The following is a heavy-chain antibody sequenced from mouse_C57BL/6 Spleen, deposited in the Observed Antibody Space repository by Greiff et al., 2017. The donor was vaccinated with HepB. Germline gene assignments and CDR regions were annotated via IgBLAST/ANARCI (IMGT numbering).Heavy chain of an antibody. Sequence: QVQLQQPGAELVKPGASVKLSCKASGYTFTSYWMHWVKQRPGRGLGWIGRIDPNSGGTKYNEKFKSKATLTVDKPSSTAYMQLSSLTSEDSAVYYCARGGGYYDYDGFDYWGQGTTLTVSS. CDR3: ARGGGYYDYDGFDY. CDR2: IDPNSGGT. CDR1: GYTFTSYW. V-gene: IGHV1-72*01. J-gene: IGHJ2*01. D-gene: IGHD2-4*01.